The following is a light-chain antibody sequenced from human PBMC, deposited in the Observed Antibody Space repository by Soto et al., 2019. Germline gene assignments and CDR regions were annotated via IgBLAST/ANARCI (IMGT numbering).Light chain of an antibody. CDR1: RTVDSY. CDR2: DAS. V-gene: IGKV3-11*01. J-gene: IGKJ1*01. CDR3: HQRSKWPQT. Sequence: DIVLTQSPATLSLSPGDRATLSCRASRTVDSYLAWYQQKPGQAPRLLIFDASKRATGIPPRFSGSGSGTDFTLTINSLEPEDFALYYCHQRSKWPQTFGQGTKVEMK.